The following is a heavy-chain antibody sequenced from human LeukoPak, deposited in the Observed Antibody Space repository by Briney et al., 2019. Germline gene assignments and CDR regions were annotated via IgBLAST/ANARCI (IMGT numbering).Heavy chain of an antibody. V-gene: IGHV1-2*02. Sequence: ASVKVSCKASGYTFTGYYMHWVRQAPGQGLEWMGWINPNSGGTNYAQKFQGRVTMARDTSISTAYMELSRLRSDDTAVYYCAKPMVRGVSRSLDYWGQGTLVTSST. D-gene: IGHD3-10*01. CDR1: GYTFTGYY. CDR2: INPNSGGT. CDR3: AKPMVRGVSRSLDY. J-gene: IGHJ4*02.